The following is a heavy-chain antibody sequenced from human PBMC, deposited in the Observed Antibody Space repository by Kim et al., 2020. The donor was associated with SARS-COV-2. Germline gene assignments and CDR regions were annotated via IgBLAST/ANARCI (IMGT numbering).Heavy chain of an antibody. CDR1: GFTVSSNY. CDR2: IYSGGRT. V-gene: IGHV3-53*01. J-gene: IGHJ4*02. Sequence: GGSLRLSCAASGFTVSSNYMNWVRQAPGKGLEWVSVIYSGGRTYHADSVKGRFTISRDNSKNTLYLQMNSLRAEDTAVYYCARDLPPDYWGQGTLVTVSS. CDR3: ARDLPPDY.